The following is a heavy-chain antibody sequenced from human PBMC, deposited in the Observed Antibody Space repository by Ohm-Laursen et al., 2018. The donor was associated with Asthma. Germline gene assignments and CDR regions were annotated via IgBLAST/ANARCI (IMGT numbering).Heavy chain of an antibody. CDR2: ISTASTFI. V-gene: IGHV3-21*01. CDR1: GFTFHSHS. J-gene: IGHJ1*01. D-gene: IGHD1-26*01. Sequence: SLRLSCSASGFTFHSHSITWVRQAPGKGLEWVASISTASTFIYYADSVKGRFTISRDNARNSVYLQMNSLRAEDTALYYCARIGPEWELPGREYSLHHWGEGTLVTVSS. CDR3: ARIGPEWELPGREYSLHH.